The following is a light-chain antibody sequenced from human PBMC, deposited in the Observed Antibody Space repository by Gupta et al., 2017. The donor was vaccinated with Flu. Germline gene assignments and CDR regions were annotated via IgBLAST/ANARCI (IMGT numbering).Light chain of an antibody. Sequence: DIVVTQSPEFLPVSLGERATISCRSSQNVLYNSNKKNYLAWYQQKAGQPPRLLIAWASTRASGVPDRFSGSGSGTDFTLTISSLQAEDVAVYYCQQDYDNPHTFGQGTKVEIK. J-gene: IGKJ2*01. V-gene: IGKV4-1*01. CDR2: WAS. CDR3: QQDYDNPHT. CDR1: QNVLYNSNKKNY.